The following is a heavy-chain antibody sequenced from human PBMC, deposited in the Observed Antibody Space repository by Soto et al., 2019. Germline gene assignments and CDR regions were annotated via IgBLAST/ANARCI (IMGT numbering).Heavy chain of an antibody. CDR1: GFTVSSNY. CDR3: ARDQGLGYCSGGSCYSHYGMDV. Sequence: GGSMILSCAAAGFTVSSNYMSWVRQTPGKGLEWVSVIYSGGSTYYADSVKGRFTISRDNSKNTLYLQMNSLRAEDTAVYYCARDQGLGYCSGGSCYSHYGMDVWGQGTTVTVSS. V-gene: IGHV3-53*01. J-gene: IGHJ6*02. D-gene: IGHD2-15*01. CDR2: IYSGGST.